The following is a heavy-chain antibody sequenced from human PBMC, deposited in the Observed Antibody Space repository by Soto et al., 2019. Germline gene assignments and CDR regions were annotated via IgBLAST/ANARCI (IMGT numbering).Heavy chain of an antibody. CDR1: GVSLTSGNW. J-gene: IGHJ4*02. CDR2: IFHDGTA. D-gene: IGHD3-10*01. CDR3: ARLVYDTRLNYMYFDF. V-gene: IGHV4-4*01. Sequence: PETLSLTCAVSGVSLTSGNWWTWVRQSPQRGLEYLGEIFHDGTANYYPSFERRVAMSVDTSRNQFSLKLTSVTAADTAVYFCARLVYDTRLNYMYFDFWGPGTLVTVSS.